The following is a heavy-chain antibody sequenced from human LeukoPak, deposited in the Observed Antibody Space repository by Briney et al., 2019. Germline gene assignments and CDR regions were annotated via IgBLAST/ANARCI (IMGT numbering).Heavy chain of an antibody. CDR2: ISISRSAI. J-gene: IGHJ4*02. D-gene: IGHD3-10*01. CDR3: ARDPVVRGPIRSF. CDR1: ELTFNTYT. V-gene: IGHV3-48*04. Sequence: QTGGSLRLSCAASELTFNTYTMNWVRQAPGKGLEWVSSISISRSAIYYSDSVKGRFTISRDNAKNSLYLQMNSLRAEDTAVYYCARDPVVRGPIRSFWGQGTLVTVSS.